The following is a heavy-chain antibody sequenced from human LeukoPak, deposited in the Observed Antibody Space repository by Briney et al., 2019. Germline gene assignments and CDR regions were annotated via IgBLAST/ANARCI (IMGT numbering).Heavy chain of an antibody. Sequence: PSETLSLTCAVSGASISNSNWWSWVRQPPGMGLEWIGEIHHSGSTNYNPSPKSRVTISVDKSNNQFSLRLSSVTAADTAVYYCATKTEWELLADYWGQGTLVTVSS. CDR1: GASISNSNW. CDR2: IHHSGST. J-gene: IGHJ4*02. D-gene: IGHD1-26*01. CDR3: ATKTEWELLADY. V-gene: IGHV4-4*02.